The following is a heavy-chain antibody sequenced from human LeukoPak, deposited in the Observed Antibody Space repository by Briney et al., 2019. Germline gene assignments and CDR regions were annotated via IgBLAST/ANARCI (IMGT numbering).Heavy chain of an antibody. CDR1: GFTFSSYA. D-gene: IGHD3-22*01. Sequence: PGRSLRLSCAASGFTFSSYAMHWVRQAPGKGLEWVSVIYSGGSPDYADSAKGRFTISTDNSKNTLYLQMNSLRVEDTAVYYCARDGADNSGYYFGSLWGQGTVVTVSS. CDR2: IYSGGSP. V-gene: IGHV3-53*01. CDR3: ARDGADNSGYYFGSL. J-gene: IGHJ3*01.